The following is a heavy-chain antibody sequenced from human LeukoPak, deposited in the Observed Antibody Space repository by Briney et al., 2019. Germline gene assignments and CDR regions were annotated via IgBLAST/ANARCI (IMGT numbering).Heavy chain of an antibody. V-gene: IGHV3-21*01. Sequence: GGSLRLSCAASGFTFSCYSMNWVRQAPGKGLEWVSSISSSSSYIYYADSVKGRFTISRDNAKNSLYLQMNSLRAEDTAVYYCARDHIAVAGNRFDYWGQGTLVTVSS. J-gene: IGHJ4*02. CDR2: ISSSSSYI. D-gene: IGHD6-19*01. CDR1: GFTFSCYS. CDR3: ARDHIAVAGNRFDY.